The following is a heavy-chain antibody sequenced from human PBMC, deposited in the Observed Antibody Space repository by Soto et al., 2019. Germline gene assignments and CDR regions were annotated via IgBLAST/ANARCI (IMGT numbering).Heavy chain of an antibody. CDR2: IDYVGST. CDR1: GDSINSRY. CDR3: VRQRGNYFDF. Sequence: SETLSLTCSVSGDSINSRYWSWIRQPPGKGLEWIGYIDYVGSTNYAPSLQSRVTMSVDTTKNQVSLKLRYVIAADTAVYYCVRQRGNYFDFWGQGTLVTVSS. J-gene: IGHJ4*02. D-gene: IGHD3-10*01. V-gene: IGHV4-59*11.